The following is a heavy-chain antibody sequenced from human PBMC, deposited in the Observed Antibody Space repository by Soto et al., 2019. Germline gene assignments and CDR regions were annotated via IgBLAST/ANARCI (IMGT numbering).Heavy chain of an antibody. CDR3: ARSYDFWSGYYWWFDP. D-gene: IGHD3-3*01. Sequence: SVKVSCKASGGTFSSYAISWVRQAPGQGLEWMGGIIPIFGTANYAQKFQGRVTITADESTSTAYMELSSLRSEDTAVYYCARSYDFWSGYYWWFDPWGQGTLVTVSS. CDR2: IIPIFGTA. V-gene: IGHV1-69*13. J-gene: IGHJ5*02. CDR1: GGTFSSYA.